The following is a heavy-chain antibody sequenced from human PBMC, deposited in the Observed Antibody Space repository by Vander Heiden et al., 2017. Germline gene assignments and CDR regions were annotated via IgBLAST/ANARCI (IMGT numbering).Heavy chain of an antibody. CDR3: ARGGITGTTVG. V-gene: IGHV4-61*01. Sequence: QVQLQESRPGLVKPSETLSLTCTVSGGSVSSGSYYWSWIRQPPGKGLEWIGYIYYSGSTNYNPSLKSRVTISVDTSKNQFSLKLSSVTAADTAVYYCARGGITGTTVGWGQGTMVTVSS. CDR2: IYYSGST. D-gene: IGHD1-7*01. J-gene: IGHJ3*01. CDR1: GGSVSSGSYY.